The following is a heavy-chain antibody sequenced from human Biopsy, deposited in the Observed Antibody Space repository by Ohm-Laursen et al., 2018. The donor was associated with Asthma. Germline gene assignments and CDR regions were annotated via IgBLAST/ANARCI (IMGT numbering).Heavy chain of an antibody. D-gene: IGHD5-12*01. CDR3: ARGYSGSDRIVYYYSGLEV. J-gene: IGHJ6*02. CDR2: LIPVLGTP. V-gene: IGHV1-69*13. CDR1: GDSFSNYA. Sequence: SVKVSCKASGDSFSNYAISWVRRAPGQGLEWMGGLIPVLGTPDHAQMFEGRVTITADESTSTAYMELSSRSSEDTAVYYCARGYSGSDRIVYYYSGLEVWGQGTTVTVSS.